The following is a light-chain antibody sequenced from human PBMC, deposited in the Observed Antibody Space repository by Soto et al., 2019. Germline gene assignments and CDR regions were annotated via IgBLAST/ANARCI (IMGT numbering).Light chain of an antibody. CDR3: QQYTGPPTT. CDR2: GAS. V-gene: IGKV3-20*01. J-gene: IGKJ5*01. CDR1: QSVSSSY. Sequence: IVFSQSPGTLSLSTGERATLSCRASQSVSSSYLAWYQQKPGQAPRLLIYGASSRATGIPDRFSGSGSGTDFTLTITRLEPEDSAVYFCQQYTGPPTTFGQGTRLEIK.